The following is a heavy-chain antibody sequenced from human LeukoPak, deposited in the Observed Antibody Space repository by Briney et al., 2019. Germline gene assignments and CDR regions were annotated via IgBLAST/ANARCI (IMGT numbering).Heavy chain of an antibody. V-gene: IGHV3-48*03. D-gene: IGHD6-19*01. J-gene: IGHJ4*02. CDR2: IGSSGTTI. Sequence: PGGSLRLSCAVSGFPFSIYEMNWVREAPGKGVEGVSNIGSSGTTIYYADSVKGRFSISRDNAKSSLYLQMNSLRVEDTAVYYCALLAVASDFDYWGQGALVTVSS. CDR3: ALLAVASDFDY. CDR1: GFPFSIYE.